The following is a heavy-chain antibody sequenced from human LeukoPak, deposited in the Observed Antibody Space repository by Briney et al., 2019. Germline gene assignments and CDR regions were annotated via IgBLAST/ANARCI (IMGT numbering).Heavy chain of an antibody. D-gene: IGHD6-19*01. J-gene: IGHJ4*02. CDR3: ARGWSSGWYRNDY. V-gene: IGHV4-59*01. CDR2: IYYSGRT. Sequence: TSETLSLTCTVSGGSISSYYGSWIRQRPGKGLECIGYIYYSGRTTYIPSLKSRVTISVDTSKNQYSLKLSSVTAADTAVYYCARGWSSGWYRNDYWGQGTLVTVSS. CDR1: GGSISSYY.